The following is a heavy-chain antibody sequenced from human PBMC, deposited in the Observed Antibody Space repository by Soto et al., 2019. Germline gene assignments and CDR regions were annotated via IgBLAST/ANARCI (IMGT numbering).Heavy chain of an antibody. J-gene: IGHJ4*02. D-gene: IGHD3-3*01. Sequence: GSLRLSCAASGFPFSRYAMSWVRQAPGKGLKWVSIISGSGGDTHYADSVEGRFTISRDNSKNKLYLQMTSLRAEDTAVYYCGKGKANTIFGVDTLFDYWGQGARVTVSS. V-gene: IGHV3-23*01. CDR1: GFPFSRYA. CDR3: GKGKANTIFGVDTLFDY. CDR2: ISGSGGDT.